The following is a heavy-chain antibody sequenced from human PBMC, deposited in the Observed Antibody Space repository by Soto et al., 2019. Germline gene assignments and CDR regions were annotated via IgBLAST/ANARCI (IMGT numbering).Heavy chain of an antibody. V-gene: IGHV3-33*01. CDR2: IWYDGSNK. CDR1: GFTFSSYG. J-gene: IGHJ6*02. D-gene: IGHD1-1*01. Sequence: PGGSLRLSCAASGFTFSSYGMHWVRQAPGKGLEWVAVIWYDGSNKYYADSVKGRFTISRDNSKNTLYLQMNSLRAEDTAVYYCARDRGQLERPADYYYYGMDVWGQGTTVTVSS. CDR3: ARDRGQLERPADYYYYGMDV.